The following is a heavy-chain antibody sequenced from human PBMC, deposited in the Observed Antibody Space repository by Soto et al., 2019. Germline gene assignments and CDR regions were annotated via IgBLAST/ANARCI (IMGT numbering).Heavy chain of an antibody. D-gene: IGHD6-13*01. V-gene: IGHV3-23*01. J-gene: IGHJ4*02. Sequence: KGLEWVSAISGSGGSTYYADSVKGRFTISRDNSKNTLYLQMNSLRAEDTAVYYCAKENGYSSSWFEFDYWGQGTLITSP. CDR2: ISGSGGST. CDR3: AKENGYSSSWFEFDY.